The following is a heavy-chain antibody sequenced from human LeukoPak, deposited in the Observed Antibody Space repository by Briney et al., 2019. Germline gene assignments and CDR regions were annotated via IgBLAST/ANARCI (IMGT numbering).Heavy chain of an antibody. CDR2: IYYSGTT. CDR3: ARGDAAAGLFDY. D-gene: IGHD6-13*01. CDR1: GGSISSYY. V-gene: IGHV4-59*12. J-gene: IGHJ4*02. Sequence: SETLSLTCTVSGGSISSYYWNWIRQPPGKGLEWIGYIYYSGTTNYNPSLKSRVTMSVDTSKNQFSLKLRSVTAADTAVYYCARGDAAAGLFDYWGQGTLVTVSS.